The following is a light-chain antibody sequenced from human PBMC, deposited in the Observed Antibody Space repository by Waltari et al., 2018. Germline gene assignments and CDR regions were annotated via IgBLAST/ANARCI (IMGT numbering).Light chain of an antibody. CDR3: SSYAGSSKGV. CDR1: SSDVGNYNR. V-gene: IGLV2-23*02. J-gene: IGLJ2*01. Sequence: QSALTQPASVSGSPGQSITISCTGTSSDVGNYNRVSWYQQHPGKAPKLMIFDVSKPPAGVSGLFAGHKSGDMASLTISGLQPEEEAEYFCSSYAGSSKGVFGGGTKVTVL. CDR2: DVS.